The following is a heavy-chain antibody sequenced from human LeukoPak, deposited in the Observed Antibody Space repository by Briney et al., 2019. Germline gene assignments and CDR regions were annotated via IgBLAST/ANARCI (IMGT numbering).Heavy chain of an antibody. CDR3: AKDISLGAYGSGSYFDY. V-gene: IGHV3-30*02. D-gene: IGHD3-10*01. CDR2: IRYDGGNK. J-gene: IGHJ4*02. CDR1: GFTFSSYG. Sequence: PGGSLRLSCAASGFTFSSYGMHWVRQAPGKGLEWVAFIRYDGGNKYYADSVKGGFTISRDNSKNTLYLQMNSLRAEDTAVYYCAKDISLGAYGSGSYFDYWGQGTLVTVSS.